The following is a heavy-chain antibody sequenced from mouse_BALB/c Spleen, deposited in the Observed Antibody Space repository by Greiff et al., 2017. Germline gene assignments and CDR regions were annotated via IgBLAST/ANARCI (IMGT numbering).Heavy chain of an antibody. CDR3: ARELRGAY. D-gene: IGHD1-1*01. CDR1: GYTFTSYW. J-gene: IGHJ3*01. V-gene: IGHV1S81*02. Sequence: QVHVKQSGTVLARPGASVKMSCKASGYTFTSYWMHWVKQRPGQGLEWIGEINPSNGRTNYNEKFKSKATLTVDKSSSTAYMQLSSLTSEDSAVYYCARELRGAYWGQGTLVTVSA. CDR2: INPSNGRT.